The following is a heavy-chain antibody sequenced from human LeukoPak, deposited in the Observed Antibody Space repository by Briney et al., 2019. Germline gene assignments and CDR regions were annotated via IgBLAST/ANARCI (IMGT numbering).Heavy chain of an antibody. CDR1: GFTFSSYS. V-gene: IGHV3-21*01. D-gene: IGHD3-16*01. J-gene: IGHJ4*02. Sequence: GGSLRLSCAASGFTFSSYSMNWVRQAPGKGLEWVSPISSSSSYIYYADSVKGRFIISRDNAKNSLYLQMNSLRAEDTAGYYCARDFGIFDYWGQGTLVTVSS. CDR2: ISSSSSYI. CDR3: ARDFGIFDY.